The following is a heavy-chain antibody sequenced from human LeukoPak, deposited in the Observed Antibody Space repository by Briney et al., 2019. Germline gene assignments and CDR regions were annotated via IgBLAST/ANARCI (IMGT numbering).Heavy chain of an antibody. CDR2: IYYSGTT. J-gene: IGHJ4*02. V-gene: IGHV4-39*01. CDR1: GDSISSTSYF. Sequence: PSETLSLTCTVSGDSISSTSYFWGWIRQPPGKGLEWIATIYYSGTTYYNPSLKSRVTLSVDTSKNQFSLKLSSVSASDMAVYYCARHKCSGIYCPFDYWGQGTLVTVSS. CDR3: ARHKCSGIYCPFDY. D-gene: IGHD2-15*01.